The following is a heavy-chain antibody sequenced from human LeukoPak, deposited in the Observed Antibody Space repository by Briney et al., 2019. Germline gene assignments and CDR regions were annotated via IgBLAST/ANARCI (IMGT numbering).Heavy chain of an antibody. Sequence: SESLSLTCTVSGGSMSSYYWSWIRQPPGKGLEWIGYIYYSASTNYNPSLKSRVTISVDTSKNQFSLKLSSVTAADTAVYYCAASGSYPPDAFDIWGKGTMVT. CDR2: IYYSAST. J-gene: IGHJ3*02. CDR3: AASGSYPPDAFDI. V-gene: IGHV4-59*01. CDR1: GGSMSSYY. D-gene: IGHD1-26*01.